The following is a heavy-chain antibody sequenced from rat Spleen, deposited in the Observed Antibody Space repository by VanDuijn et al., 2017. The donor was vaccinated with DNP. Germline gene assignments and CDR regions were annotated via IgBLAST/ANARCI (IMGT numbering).Heavy chain of an antibody. D-gene: IGHD3-1*01. V-gene: IGHV5-25*01. CDR1: GFTFSDYN. J-gene: IGHJ1*01. CDR3: TTHPRDPYWYFDF. Sequence: EVQLVESGGGLVQPGRSMKLSCAASGFTFSDYNMAWVRQAPKKGLEWVASISPSGGSTYYRDSVKGRFTISRDNAKSTLYLQMDSLRSEDTATYYCTTHPRDPYWYFDFWGPGTMVTVSS. CDR2: ISPSGGST.